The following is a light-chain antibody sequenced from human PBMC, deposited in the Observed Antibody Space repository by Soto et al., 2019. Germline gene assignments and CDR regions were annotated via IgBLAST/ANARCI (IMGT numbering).Light chain of an antibody. CDR2: DVS. CDR3: SSYTGSSAYV. V-gene: IGLV2-14*01. CDR1: SSDVGGYNY. J-gene: IGLJ1*01. Sequence: QSALTQPASVSGSPGQSITISCTGTSSDVGGYNYVSWYQQHPGKAPKLMIYDVSNRPSGVSNRLSGSKSGNTASLTISGLQAEDEADYYWSSYTGSSAYVFGTGTKLTVL.